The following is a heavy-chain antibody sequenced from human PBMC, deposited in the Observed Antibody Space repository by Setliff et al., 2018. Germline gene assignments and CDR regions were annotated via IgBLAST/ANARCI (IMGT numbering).Heavy chain of an antibody. V-gene: IGHV1-18*04. D-gene: IGHD3-22*01. J-gene: IGHJ5*02. CDR1: GHTFANYF. CDR2: ISAYNGYI. Sequence: ASVKVSCKASGHTFANYFIHWVRQAPGQGLEWMGWISAYNGYIIYAQKLQGRVTMTTDTSTSTAYMEVRSLRSDDTAVYYCARGIYYFDIMGDPWGQGTLVTVSS. CDR3: ARGIYYFDIMGDP.